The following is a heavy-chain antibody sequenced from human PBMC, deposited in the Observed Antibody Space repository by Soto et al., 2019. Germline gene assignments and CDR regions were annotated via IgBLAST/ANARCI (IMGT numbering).Heavy chain of an antibody. CDR1: GYTFIGHY. D-gene: IGHD6-19*01. V-gene: IGHV1-2*02. CDR2: INPKSGGT. CDR3: ARRGLTAVAAYYLDY. J-gene: IGHJ4*01. Sequence: ASVKVSCKASGYTFIGHYIHWVRQAPGQGLEWMGWINPKSGGTNYAQKFQGRITMTRDTSTSTVYMELRKVRFDDTAVYYCARRGLTAVAAYYLDYWGQGTLVTVSS.